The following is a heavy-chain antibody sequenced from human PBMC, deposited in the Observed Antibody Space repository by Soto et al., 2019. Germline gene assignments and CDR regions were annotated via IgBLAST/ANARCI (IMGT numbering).Heavy chain of an antibody. D-gene: IGHD4-4*01. CDR3: ASGNYSPSYYYYYMDV. CDR2: IIPILGIA. CDR1: GGTFSSYT. Sequence: KISCKASGGTFSSYTISWVRQAPGQGLEWMGRIIPILGIANYAQKFQGRVTITADKSTSTAYMELSSLRSEDTAVYYCASGNYSPSYYYYYMDVWGKGTTVTVSS. V-gene: IGHV1-69*02. J-gene: IGHJ6*03.